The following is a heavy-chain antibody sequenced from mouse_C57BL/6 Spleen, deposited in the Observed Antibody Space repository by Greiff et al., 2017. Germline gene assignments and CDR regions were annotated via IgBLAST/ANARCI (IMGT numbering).Heavy chain of an antibody. Sequence: VQLQQPGAELVMPGASVKLSCKASGYTFTSYWMHWVKQRPGQGLEWIGEIDPSDSYTNYNQKFKGKSTLTVDKSSSTAYMQLSSLTSEDSAVYYCARGGDRYFDVWGTGTTVTVSS. CDR3: ARGGDRYFDV. J-gene: IGHJ1*03. CDR1: GYTFTSYW. V-gene: IGHV1-69*01. CDR2: IDPSDSYT. D-gene: IGHD2-13*01.